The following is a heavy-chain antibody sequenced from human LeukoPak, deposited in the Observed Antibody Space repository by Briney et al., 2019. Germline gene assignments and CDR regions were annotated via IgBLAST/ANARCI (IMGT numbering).Heavy chain of an antibody. CDR3: ARFDIVGLTADY. V-gene: IGHV4-4*09. D-gene: IGHD1-26*01. Sequence: PSETLSLTCTVSGGSISSYYWSWIRQPPGKGLEWIGYIYTSGSTNYNPSLKSRVTISVDTSKNQFSLKLSSVTAADTAVYYCARFDIVGLTADYWGQGTLVTVSS. J-gene: IGHJ4*02. CDR1: GGSISSYY. CDR2: IYTSGST.